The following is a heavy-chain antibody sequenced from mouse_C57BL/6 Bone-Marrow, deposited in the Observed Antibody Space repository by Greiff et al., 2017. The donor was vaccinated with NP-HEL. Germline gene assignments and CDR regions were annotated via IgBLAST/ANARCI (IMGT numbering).Heavy chain of an antibody. Sequence: QVQLQQSGAELVRPGTSVKVSCTASGYAFTNYLIEWVKQRPGQGLEWIGVINPGSGGTNYTEKFKGKATLTADKSSSTAYMQLSSLTSEDSAVYFCARDYDVFRFAYWGQGTLVTVSA. CDR3: ARDYDVFRFAY. J-gene: IGHJ3*01. D-gene: IGHD2-4*01. CDR2: INPGSGGT. V-gene: IGHV1-54*01. CDR1: GYAFTNYL.